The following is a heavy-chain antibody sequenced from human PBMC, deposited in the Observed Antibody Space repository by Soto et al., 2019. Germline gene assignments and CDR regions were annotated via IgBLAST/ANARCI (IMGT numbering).Heavy chain of an antibody. CDR1: GFTFSSYA. CDR2: ISGSGGST. D-gene: IGHD2-15*01. V-gene: IGHV3-23*01. Sequence: EVQLLESGGGLVQPGGSLRLSCAASGFTFSSYAMSWVRQAPGKGLEWVSAISGSGGSTYYADSVKGRFTISRDNSKNTLYLQMNSLRAEDTAVYYCEKAGYCSGGSCYGRYYFDYWGQGTLVTVSS. J-gene: IGHJ4*02. CDR3: EKAGYCSGGSCYGRYYFDY.